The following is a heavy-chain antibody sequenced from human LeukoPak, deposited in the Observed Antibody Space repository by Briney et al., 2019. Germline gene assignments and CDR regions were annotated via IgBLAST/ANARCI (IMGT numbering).Heavy chain of an antibody. CDR2: INHSGST. J-gene: IGHJ4*02. CDR3: ARDPMVYATRGPFDY. CDR1: GGSFSGYY. D-gene: IGHD2-8*01. Sequence: SETLSLTCAVYGGSFSGYYWSWIRPPPGKGLEWIGEINHSGSTNYNPSLKSRVTISVDTSKNQFSLKLGSVTAADTAVYYCARDPMVYATRGPFDYWGQGTLVTVSS. V-gene: IGHV4-34*01.